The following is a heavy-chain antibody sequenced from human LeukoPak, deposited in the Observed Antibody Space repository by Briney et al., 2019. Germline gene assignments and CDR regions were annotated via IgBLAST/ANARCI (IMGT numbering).Heavy chain of an antibody. V-gene: IGHV1-18*01. J-gene: IGHJ4*02. Sequence: ASVKVSCKASGYTFINYGITWVRQAPGQGLEWIGWISGYNGNTNYAQMLQGRVSMTTDTSTSTVYMELRSLRSDDAAVYYCARGISGFGELFFDYWGQGTLVTVSS. CDR3: ARGISGFGELFFDY. CDR1: GYTFINYG. CDR2: ISGYNGNT. D-gene: IGHD3-10*01.